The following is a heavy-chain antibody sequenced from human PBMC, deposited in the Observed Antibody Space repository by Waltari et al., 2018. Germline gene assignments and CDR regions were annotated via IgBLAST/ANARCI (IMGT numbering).Heavy chain of an antibody. D-gene: IGHD3-10*01. CDR3: ARGYYGSGSYYNNWFDP. Sequence: QVQLVQSGAEVKKPGSSVKVSCKASGGTFSSYAISWVRQAPGQGLEWVGGIIPTFGTANYAQKFQGRVTVTADESTSTAYMELSSLRSEETAVYYCARGYYGSGSYYNNWFDPWGQGTLVTVSS. CDR2: IIPTFGTA. V-gene: IGHV1-69*13. J-gene: IGHJ5*02. CDR1: GGTFSSYA.